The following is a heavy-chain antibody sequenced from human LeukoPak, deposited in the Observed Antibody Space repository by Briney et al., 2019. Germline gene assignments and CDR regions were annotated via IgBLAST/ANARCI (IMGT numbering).Heavy chain of an antibody. J-gene: IGHJ4*02. CDR2: IGIDSGNT. V-gene: IGHV3-48*04. Sequence: PGGSLRLSCAASGFIFSDYSMNWVRQAPGKGLEWISYIGIDSGNTKYADSVKGRFTISADSARNSLYLQMNGLRVEDTAVYYCARDHNYAFDNWGQGTLVTVSS. CDR3: ARDHNYAFDN. D-gene: IGHD1-1*01. CDR1: GFIFSDYS.